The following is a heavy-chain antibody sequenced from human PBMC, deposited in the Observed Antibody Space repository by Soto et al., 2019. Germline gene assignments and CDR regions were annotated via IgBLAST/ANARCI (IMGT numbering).Heavy chain of an antibody. CDR3: ARVPITMILVVITTGPWFDP. D-gene: IGHD3-22*01. CDR1: GYTFTSYG. V-gene: IGHV1-18*01. Sequence: QVQLVQSGAEVKKPGASVKVSCKASGYTFTSYGISWVRQAPGQGLEWMGWISAYNGNTNYAQKLQGRVTMTTDTSTSTAYMELRSLRSDDTAVYYCARVPITMILVVITTGPWFDPWGQGTLVTVSS. J-gene: IGHJ5*02. CDR2: ISAYNGNT.